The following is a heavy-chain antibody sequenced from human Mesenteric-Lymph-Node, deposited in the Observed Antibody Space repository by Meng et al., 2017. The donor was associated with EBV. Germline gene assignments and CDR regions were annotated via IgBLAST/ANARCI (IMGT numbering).Heavy chain of an antibody. CDR1: GTPVSTYD. J-gene: IGHJ5*01. CDR3: ARLYYDYVIGAWFDS. Sequence: ASGTPVSTYDITGVRQAPEQGLEWMGWISAYTGYSNTNYAQHLQGRVTGTTGTSATAPYLELRSPRSDDTDVYYCARLYYDYVIGAWFDSWGQGTLVTVSS. D-gene: IGHD3-16*01. CDR2: ISAYTGYSNT. V-gene: IGHV1-18*01.